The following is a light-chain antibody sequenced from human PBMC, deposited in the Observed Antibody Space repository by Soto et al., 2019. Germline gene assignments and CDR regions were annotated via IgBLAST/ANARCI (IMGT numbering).Light chain of an antibody. J-gene: IGKJ1*01. CDR1: QSISHW. V-gene: IGKV1-5*01. CDR2: DAS. CDR3: QEYNTYSWT. Sequence: MYQCPSIQSASKGDIVTITCRASQSISHWLAWYQQKPGKAPKLLIYDASILESGVPSRFSGSGSGTEFTLTISSLQPDDFATYYCQEYNTYSWTFGQGSIVDVK.